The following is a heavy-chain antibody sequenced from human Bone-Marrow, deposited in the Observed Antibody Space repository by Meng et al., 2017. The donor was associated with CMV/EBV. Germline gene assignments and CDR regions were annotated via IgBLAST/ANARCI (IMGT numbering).Heavy chain of an antibody. CDR1: GFTFSSYS. CDR3: AREGGYYDFWSGYSSPRYYFDY. D-gene: IGHD3-3*01. V-gene: IGHV3-48*04. Sequence: GGSLRLSCAASGFTFSSYSMNWVRQAPGMGLEWVSYISGSRRSIFHADSVKGRFTTSRDNARKSLSLQMDSLRAEDTAVYYCAREGGYYDFWSGYSSPRYYFDYWGQGTLVTVSS. CDR2: ISGSRRSI. J-gene: IGHJ4*02.